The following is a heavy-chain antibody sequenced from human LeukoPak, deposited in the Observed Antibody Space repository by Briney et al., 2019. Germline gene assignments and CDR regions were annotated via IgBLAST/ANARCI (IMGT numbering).Heavy chain of an antibody. J-gene: IGHJ6*03. V-gene: IGHV1-18*01. CDR2: ISAYNGNT. Sequence: ASVKVSCKASGYTFTSYGISWVRQAPGQGLEWMGWISAYNGNTNYEQKLQGKVTMTTDTSTSTAYMELRRLRSDDTAVYYCARVEVDYYYMDVWGKGTTVTVSS. CDR3: ARVEVDYYYMDV. D-gene: IGHD1-26*01. CDR1: GYTFTSYG.